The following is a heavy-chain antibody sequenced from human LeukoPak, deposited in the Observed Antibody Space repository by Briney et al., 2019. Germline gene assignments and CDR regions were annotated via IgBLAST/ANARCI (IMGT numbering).Heavy chain of an antibody. Sequence: SETLSLTCTVSGGSISSYYWSWIRQPPGKGLEWIGYIYYSGSTYYNPSLRSRVTISVDTSKNQFSLKLSSVTAADTAVYYCARTNGRGYSYGYYYYYYMDVWGKGTTVTVSS. CDR2: IYYSGST. V-gene: IGHV4-59*08. CDR1: GGSISSYY. J-gene: IGHJ6*03. D-gene: IGHD5-18*01. CDR3: ARTNGRGYSYGYYYYYYMDV.